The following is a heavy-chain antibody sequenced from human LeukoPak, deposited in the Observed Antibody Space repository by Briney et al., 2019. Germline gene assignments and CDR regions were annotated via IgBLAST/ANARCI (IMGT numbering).Heavy chain of an antibody. Sequence: SQTLSLTCTVSGGSISSGGYYWSWIRQHPGKGLEWNGYIYYSGSTYYNPSLKSRVTISVDTSKNQFSLKLSSVTAADTAVYYCARDSRVMGYYGAPDAFDIWGQGTMVTVSS. V-gene: IGHV4-31*03. CDR1: GGSISSGGYY. D-gene: IGHD4-17*01. CDR2: IYYSGST. J-gene: IGHJ3*02. CDR3: ARDSRVMGYYGAPDAFDI.